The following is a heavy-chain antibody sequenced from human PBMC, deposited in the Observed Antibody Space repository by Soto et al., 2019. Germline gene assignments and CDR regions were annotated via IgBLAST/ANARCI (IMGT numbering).Heavy chain of an antibody. CDR2: INAGNGNT. CDR3: ARSPPTMVRGVIISSPGLFDY. V-gene: IGHV1-3*01. Sequence: GASVKVSCKASGYTFTSYAMHWVRQAPGQRLEWMGWINAGNGNTKYSQKFQGRVTITRDTSASTAYMELSSLRSEDTAVYYCARSPPTMVRGVIISSPGLFDYWGQGTLVTVSS. J-gene: IGHJ4*02. CDR1: GYTFTSYA. D-gene: IGHD3-10*01.